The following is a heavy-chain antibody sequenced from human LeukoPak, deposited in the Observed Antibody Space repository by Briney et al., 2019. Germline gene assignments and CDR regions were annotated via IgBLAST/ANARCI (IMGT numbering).Heavy chain of an antibody. CDR3: ARDVRDIVVVPAAHHNWFDP. CDR2: IIPIFGTA. Sequence: SVKVSCKASVGTYSSYAISWVRQAPGQGLEWMGGIIPIFGTANYAQKFQGRVTITADKSTSTAYMQLSSLRSEDTAVYYRARDVRDIVVVPAAHHNWFDPWGQGTLVTVSS. J-gene: IGHJ5*02. D-gene: IGHD2-2*01. V-gene: IGHV1-69*06. CDR1: VGTYSSYA.